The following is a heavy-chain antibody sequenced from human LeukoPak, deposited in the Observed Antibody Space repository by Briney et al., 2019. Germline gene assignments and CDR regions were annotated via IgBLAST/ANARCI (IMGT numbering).Heavy chain of an antibody. Sequence: NPSETLSLTCTVSGGSISSGDYYWSWIRQPPGKGLEWIGYIYYSGSTYYNPSLKSRVTISVDTSKNQFSLKLSSVTAADTAVYYCARDLRYSSSWYGIDYWGQGTLVTVSS. CDR1: GGSISSGDYY. V-gene: IGHV4-30-4*08. D-gene: IGHD6-13*01. CDR3: ARDLRYSSSWYGIDY. J-gene: IGHJ4*02. CDR2: IYYSGST.